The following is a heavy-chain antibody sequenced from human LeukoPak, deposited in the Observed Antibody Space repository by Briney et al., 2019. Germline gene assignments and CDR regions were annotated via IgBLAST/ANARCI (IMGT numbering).Heavy chain of an antibody. CDR1: GYIFDDYG. CDR2: INWNGGST. D-gene: IGHD5-24*01. CDR3: VRLGRDGYTYGAAC. V-gene: IGHV3-20*04. J-gene: IGHJ1*01. Sequence: PGGSLRLSCAGSGYIFDDYGMRWVRQAPGKGLEWVAGINWNGGSTGYAASVKGRCTISRDNAKTALYLEMNSLRVEDTAFYYCVRLGRDGYTYGAACWDQGALVTVSS.